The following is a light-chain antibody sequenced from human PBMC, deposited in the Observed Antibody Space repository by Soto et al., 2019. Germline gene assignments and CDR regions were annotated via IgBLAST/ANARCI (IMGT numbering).Light chain of an antibody. CDR2: LAS. Sequence: EIKITQSPSTLSAFVGDGVTITCRASQTVSTSLAWYQQKPGKAPKLLIYLASTLQSGVPARFSGSGSATEFTLSISSLQPDDFATYYCQQYGTSSRTFGQGTKVDI. J-gene: IGKJ1*01. CDR3: QQYGTSSRT. V-gene: IGKV1-5*03. CDR1: QTVSTS.